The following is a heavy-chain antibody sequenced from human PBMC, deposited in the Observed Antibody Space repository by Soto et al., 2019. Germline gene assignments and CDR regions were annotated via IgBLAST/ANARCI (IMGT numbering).Heavy chain of an antibody. D-gene: IGHD3-3*01. CDR3: ARISQSDFWSGYYYFFDY. J-gene: IGHJ4*02. CDR2: ITAFNGNT. V-gene: IGHV1-18*01. CDR1: GYTFTDYG. Sequence: QVHLVQSGAEVEKPGASVKVSCKASGYTFTDYGISWVRQAPGQGLQWMGWITAFNGNTKYAQQFQGRVTKTTDTSPSTAYMEMRSLESDGTAVYYCARISQSDFWSGYYYFFDYWGQGTLVTVSS.